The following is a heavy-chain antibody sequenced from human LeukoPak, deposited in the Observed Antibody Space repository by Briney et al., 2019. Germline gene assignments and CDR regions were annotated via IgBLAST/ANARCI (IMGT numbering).Heavy chain of an antibody. V-gene: IGHV4-59*08. CDR1: GGSISSYY. D-gene: IGHD6-13*01. Sequence: PSETLSLTCTVSGGSISSYYWNWIRQPPGKGLEWIGYINYIRTTDYNPSLKSRVTISLDTSKNRFSLKLSSVTAADTAMYYCARSYSSSDHYYYYGMDVWGQGTTVTVSS. J-gene: IGHJ6*02. CDR3: ARSYSSSDHYYYYGMDV. CDR2: INYIRTT.